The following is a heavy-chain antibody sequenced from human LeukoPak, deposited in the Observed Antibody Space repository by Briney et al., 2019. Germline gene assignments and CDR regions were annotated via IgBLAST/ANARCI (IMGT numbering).Heavy chain of an antibody. CDR3: AKPAYDFWRGYLA. J-gene: IGHJ5*02. Sequence: GGSLRLSCAPSGFTFSSYSMSWVRQAPGKGLEWVSSICGSDGSTYYADSVKGRFTISRDNSKNTLYLQLNSLRAKDTAVYYCAKPAYDFWRGYLAWGQGALVPVSS. V-gene: IGHV3-23*01. CDR1: GFTFSSYS. CDR2: ICGSDGST. D-gene: IGHD3-3*01.